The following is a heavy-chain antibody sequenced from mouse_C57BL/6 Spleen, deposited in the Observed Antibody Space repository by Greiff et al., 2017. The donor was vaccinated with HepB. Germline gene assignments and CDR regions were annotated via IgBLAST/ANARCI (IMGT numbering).Heavy chain of an antibody. J-gene: IGHJ4*01. V-gene: IGHV5-4*01. CDR1: GFTFSSYA. Sequence: DVQLVESGGGLVKPGGSLKLSCAASGFTFSSYAMSWVRQTPEKRLEWVATISDGGSYTYYPDNVKGRFTISRDNAKNNLYLQMSHLKSEDTAMYYCARDGGNYEDYAMDYWGQGTSVTVSS. CDR3: ARDGGNYEDYAMDY. CDR2: ISDGGSYT. D-gene: IGHD2-1*01.